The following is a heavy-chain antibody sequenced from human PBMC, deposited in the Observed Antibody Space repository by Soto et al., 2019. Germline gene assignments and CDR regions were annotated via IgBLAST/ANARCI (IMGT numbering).Heavy chain of an antibody. V-gene: IGHV3-48*04. J-gene: IGHJ4*02. CDR3: ARVIGQWRRSDY. D-gene: IGHD6-19*01. Sequence: VQLVESGGGVVQPGGSLRLSCVASGFIFSNFGMHWVRQAPGKGLEWVSYISSSAETTHYADSVKGRVTISRDNAKNSLYLQMNNLRAEDTAVYYCARVIGQWRRSDYWGQGTLVTVSS. CDR1: GFIFSNFG. CDR2: ISSSAETT.